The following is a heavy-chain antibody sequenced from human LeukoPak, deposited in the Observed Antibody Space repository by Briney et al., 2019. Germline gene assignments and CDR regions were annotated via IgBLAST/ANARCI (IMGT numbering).Heavy chain of an antibody. CDR3: ARTVVVAAIPRSAYDP. CDR2: INHSGST. J-gene: IGHJ5*02. V-gene: IGHV4-34*01. Sequence: GSLRLSCAASGFTFSSYSMNWVRQPPGKGLEWIGEINHSGSTNYNPSLKSRVTISVDTSKNQFSLKLSSVTAADTAVYYCARTVVVAAIPRSAYDPWGQGTLVTVSS. CDR1: GFTFSSYS. D-gene: IGHD2-15*01.